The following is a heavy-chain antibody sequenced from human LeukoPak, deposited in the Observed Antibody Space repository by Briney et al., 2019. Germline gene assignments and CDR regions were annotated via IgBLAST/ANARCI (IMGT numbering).Heavy chain of an antibody. V-gene: IGHV3-30*03. CDR1: GFTFSSYW. Sequence: GGSLRLSCVASGFTFSSYWMTWVRQAPGKGLEWVAVISYDGSNKYYADSVKGRFTISRDNSKNTLYLQMNSLRAEDTAVYYCLLGSWVYWGQGTLVTVSS. J-gene: IGHJ4*02. CDR2: ISYDGSNK. CDR3: LLGSWVY. D-gene: IGHD6-13*01.